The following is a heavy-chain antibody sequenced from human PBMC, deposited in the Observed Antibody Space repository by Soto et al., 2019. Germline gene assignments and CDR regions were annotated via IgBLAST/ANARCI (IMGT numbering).Heavy chain of an antibody. V-gene: IGHV3-9*01. CDR2: ISWNSGGI. Sequence: GGSLRLSCAASGFTFDDYAMHWVRQAPGKGLEWVSGISWNSGGIGYADSVKGRFTISRDNAKNSLYLQMNSLRAEDTALYYCAKDNLNPGYSSSWFVRPIWGQGTLVTVSS. CDR3: AKDNLNPGYSSSWFVRPI. J-gene: IGHJ4*02. D-gene: IGHD6-13*01. CDR1: GFTFDDYA.